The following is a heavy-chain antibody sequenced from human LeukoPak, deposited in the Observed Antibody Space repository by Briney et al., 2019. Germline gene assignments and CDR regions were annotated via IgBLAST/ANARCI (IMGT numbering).Heavy chain of an antibody. CDR3: ATHYGSGNSYPFDY. CDR1: NYTFTDYD. CDR2: INPNSGGT. D-gene: IGHD3-10*01. Sequence: ASVKVSCKASNYTFTDYDITWVRQAPGQGLEWMGWINPNSGGTYFAQKFQGRVTMTRDTSISTAYMELSRLRSDDTAVYFCATHYGSGNSYPFDYWGQGTLVTVSS. V-gene: IGHV1-2*02. J-gene: IGHJ4*02.